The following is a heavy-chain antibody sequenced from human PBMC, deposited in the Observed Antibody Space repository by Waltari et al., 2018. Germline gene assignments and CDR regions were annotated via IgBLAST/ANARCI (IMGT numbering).Heavy chain of an antibody. J-gene: IGHJ6*03. CDR1: GGSISSYY. Sequence: QVQLQESGPGLVKPSGTLSLTCTVSGGSISSYYWSWIRQPPGKGLEWIGYIYYSGSTNYNPSLKSRVTISVDTSKNQFSLKLSSVTAADTAVYYCARHVGPVGYYYYYMDVWGKGTTVTISS. V-gene: IGHV4-59*08. CDR3: ARHVGPVGYYYYYMDV. CDR2: IYYSGST. D-gene: IGHD1-26*01.